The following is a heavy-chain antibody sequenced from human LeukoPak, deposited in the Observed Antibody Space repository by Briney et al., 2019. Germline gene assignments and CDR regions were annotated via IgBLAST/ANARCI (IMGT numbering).Heavy chain of an antibody. Sequence: GGSLRLSCAASGFTFSNYAMHWVRQAPGKGLEWVAYIRYDGSNKYYADSVKGRFTISRDNSKNTLYLQMNSLRAEDTAVYYCAKESSLLWFGKDYWGQGTLVTVSS. CDR1: GFTFSNYA. CDR2: IRYDGSNK. V-gene: IGHV3-30*02. D-gene: IGHD3-10*01. CDR3: AKESSLLWFGKDY. J-gene: IGHJ4*02.